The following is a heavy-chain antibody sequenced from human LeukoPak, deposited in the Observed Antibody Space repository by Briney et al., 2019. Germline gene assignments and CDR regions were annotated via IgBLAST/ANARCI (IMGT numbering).Heavy chain of an antibody. Sequence: SETLSLTCAVYGGSFSGYYWSWIRQPPGKGLEWIGEINHSGSTNYNPSLKSRVTISVDTSKNQYSLKLSSVTAADTAVYYCATKRWGYSYGLLDYWGQGTLVTVSS. CDR1: GGSFSGYY. D-gene: IGHD5-18*01. J-gene: IGHJ4*02. V-gene: IGHV4-34*01. CDR3: ATKRWGYSYGLLDY. CDR2: INHSGST.